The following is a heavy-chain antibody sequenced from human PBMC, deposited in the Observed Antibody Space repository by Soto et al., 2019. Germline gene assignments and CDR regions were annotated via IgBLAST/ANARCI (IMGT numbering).Heavy chain of an antibody. CDR1: GGSFSGYY. V-gene: IGHV4-34*01. CDR3: ARGSSYYYGSGGYDY. Sequence: PSETLSLTCAVYGGSFSGYYWSWIRQPPGKGLEWIGEINHSGSTNYNPSLKSRVTISVDTSKNQFSLKLSSVTAADTAVYYCARGSSYYYGSGGYDYWGQGTLVTVSS. J-gene: IGHJ4*02. CDR2: INHSGST. D-gene: IGHD3-10*01.